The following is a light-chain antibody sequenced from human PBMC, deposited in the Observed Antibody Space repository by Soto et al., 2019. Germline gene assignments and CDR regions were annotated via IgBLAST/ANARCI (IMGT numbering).Light chain of an antibody. V-gene: IGKV1-39*01. J-gene: IGKJ5*01. CDR2: EAS. CDR3: QQSYRTPT. CDR1: QGIGNY. Sequence: DIQMTQSPSSLSASVGDRVTITCRASQGIGNYLAWYQQRPGKVPKLMIYEASTLQSGVPSRFFGSGSGTDYTLTISSLQPEDFATYYCQQSYRTPTFGQGTLLEIK.